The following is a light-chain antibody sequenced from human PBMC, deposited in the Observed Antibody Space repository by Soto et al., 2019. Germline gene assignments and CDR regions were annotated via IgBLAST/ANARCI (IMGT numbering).Light chain of an antibody. Sequence: QSVLTQPASVSGSPGQSITISCTGTSSDIGGYDYVSWYQQYPGKPPKLIIYEVSNRPSGISVRFSGSKSGSAASLTVSGLQAEDEADYYCSSYRGRSHWVFGGGTKLTVL. CDR1: SSDIGGYDY. CDR3: SSYRGRSHWV. CDR2: EVS. V-gene: IGLV2-14*01. J-gene: IGLJ3*02.